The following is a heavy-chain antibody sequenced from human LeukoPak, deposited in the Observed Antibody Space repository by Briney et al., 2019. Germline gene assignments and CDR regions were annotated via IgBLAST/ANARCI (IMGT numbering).Heavy chain of an antibody. Sequence: ASVKVSCKASGYTFTSYYMHWVRQAPGQGLEWMGIINPSGGSTSYAQRFQGRVTMTRDTSTSTVYMELSGLRSEDTAVYYCAREAVGSGSYLSYWFDPWGQGTLVTVSS. J-gene: IGHJ5*02. CDR3: AREAVGSGSYLSYWFDP. D-gene: IGHD1-26*01. V-gene: IGHV1-46*01. CDR1: GYTFTSYY. CDR2: INPSGGST.